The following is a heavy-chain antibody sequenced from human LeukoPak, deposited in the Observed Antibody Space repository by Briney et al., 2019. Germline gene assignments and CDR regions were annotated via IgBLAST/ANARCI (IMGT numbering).Heavy chain of an antibody. CDR2: IRYDGSNK. J-gene: IGHJ4*02. D-gene: IGHD2-2*01. V-gene: IGHV3-30*02. CDR1: GFTFSSYG. CDR3: AKGPEYQLLWRGGADY. Sequence: PGGSLRLSCAASGFTFSSYGMHWVRQAPGKGLEWVAFIRYDGSNKYYADSVKGRFTISRDNSKSTLYLQMNSLRAEDTAVYYCAKGPEYQLLWRGGADYWGQGTLVTVSS.